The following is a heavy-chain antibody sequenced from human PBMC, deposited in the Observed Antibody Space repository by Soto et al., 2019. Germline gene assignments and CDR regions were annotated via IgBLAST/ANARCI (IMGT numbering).Heavy chain of an antibody. D-gene: IGHD3-9*01. J-gene: IGHJ4*02. Sequence: QVQLVQSGAEVKKPGSSVKVSCKASGGTFSNSAVVWVRQTPALGLEWMGGIIPLFGRANYAQKFQGRVTITADASTTTAYMEVSSLRSEDTAVYYCATKVRYFDWGFDSWGQGTLVTVSS. CDR2: IIPLFGRA. V-gene: IGHV1-69*01. CDR1: GGTFSNSA. CDR3: ATKVRYFDWGFDS.